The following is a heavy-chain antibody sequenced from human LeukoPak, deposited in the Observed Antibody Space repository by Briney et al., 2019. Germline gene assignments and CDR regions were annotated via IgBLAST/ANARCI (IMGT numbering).Heavy chain of an antibody. D-gene: IGHD3-3*01. CDR3: AKVLDTAGHFDY. J-gene: IGHJ4*02. Sequence: GRSLRLSCAASGFTFDDYAMHWVLQAPGKGLEWVSGISWNSGSIGYADSVKGRFTISRDNAKNSLYLQMNSLRAEDTALYYCAKVLDTAGHFDYWGQGTLVTVSS. V-gene: IGHV3-9*01. CDR2: ISWNSGSI. CDR1: GFTFDDYA.